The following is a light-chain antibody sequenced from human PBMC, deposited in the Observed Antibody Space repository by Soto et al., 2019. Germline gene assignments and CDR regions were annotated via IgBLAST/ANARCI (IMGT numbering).Light chain of an antibody. J-gene: IGKJ3*01. Sequence: DIQMTQSPPSLSASVGDRVTITCRASQGISSYLNWYQQKPGKAPKLLIYAASSLQSGVPSRFSGSGSGTDFTLTISSLQPEDFATYYCQQSYSTPLTFGPGTKVDIK. CDR1: QGISSY. CDR3: QQSYSTPLT. V-gene: IGKV1-39*01. CDR2: AAS.